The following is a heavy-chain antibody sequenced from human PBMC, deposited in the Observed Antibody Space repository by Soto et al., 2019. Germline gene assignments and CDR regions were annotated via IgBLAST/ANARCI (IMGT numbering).Heavy chain of an antibody. Sequence: SETLSLTCTVSGGAVSSGTYYWSWIRQPPGKGLEWIGHIYFTGSTNYNPSLKSRVTMSLDTSRNQFSLKLSSVTAADTAVYYCTRGPPRVQWFDPWGLGTLVTVPQ. CDR3: TRGPPRVQWFDP. CDR1: GGAVSSGTYY. CDR2: IYFTGST. J-gene: IGHJ5*02. V-gene: IGHV4-61*01.